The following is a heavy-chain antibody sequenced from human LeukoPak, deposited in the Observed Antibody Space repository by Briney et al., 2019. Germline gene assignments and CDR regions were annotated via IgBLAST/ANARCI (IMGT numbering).Heavy chain of an antibody. CDR3: AREYTVTTPLFAFDI. CDR1: GFIFSSYS. Sequence: PGGSLRLSCAASGFIFSSYSMNWVRQAPGKGLEWVSYISSSSSTIYYADSVKGRFTISRDNAKNSLYLQMNSLRAEDTVVYYCAREYTVTTPLFAFDIWGQGTMVTVSS. J-gene: IGHJ3*02. D-gene: IGHD4-17*01. CDR2: ISSSSSTI. V-gene: IGHV3-48*04.